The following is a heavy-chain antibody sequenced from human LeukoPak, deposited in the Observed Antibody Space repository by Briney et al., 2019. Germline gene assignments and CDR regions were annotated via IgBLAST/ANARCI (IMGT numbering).Heavy chain of an antibody. CDR3: ARGGITMVRGVTVAYYFDY. V-gene: IGHV4-34*01. CDR2: INHGGRT. D-gene: IGHD3-10*01. J-gene: IGHJ4*02. CDR1: GGSFSGYS. Sequence: PSETLSLTCAVYGGSFSGYSCSSIRHPPRKGLYCIGEINHGGRTSYNPSLKSRLTMSVDTSKSQFSLRLSSVTAADTAVYYCARGGITMVRGVTVAYYFDYWGQGALLTVSS.